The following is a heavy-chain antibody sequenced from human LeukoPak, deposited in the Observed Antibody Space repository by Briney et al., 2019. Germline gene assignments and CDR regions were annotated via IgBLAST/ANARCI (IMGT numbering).Heavy chain of an antibody. CDR2: MNPNSGNT. J-gene: IGHJ6*03. V-gene: IGHV1-8*03. D-gene: IGHD5-18*01. Sequence: GVSVKVSCKASGYTFTSYDINWVRQATGQGLELMGWMNPNSGNTGYAQKFQGRVTITRNTSISTAYMELSSLRSEDTAVYYCARGEYSYGPYYYYMDVWGKGTTVTVSS. CDR3: ARGEYSYGPYYYYMDV. CDR1: GYTFTSYD.